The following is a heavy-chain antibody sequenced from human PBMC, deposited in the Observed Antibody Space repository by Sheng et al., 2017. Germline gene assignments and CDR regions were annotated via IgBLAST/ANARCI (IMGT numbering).Heavy chain of an antibody. Sequence: QVQLQESGPGLVKPSQTLSLTCTVSGGSISSGGYYWSWIRQHPGKGLEWIGYIYYSGSTYYNPSLKSLVTISVDTSKNQFSLKLSSVTAADTAVYYCAISDYGGNGREGAFDIWAKGQWSPSLQ. J-gene: IGHJ3*02. CDR1: GGSISSGGYY. V-gene: IGHV4-31*01. CDR3: AISDYGGNGREGAFDI. D-gene: IGHD4-17*01. CDR2: IYYSGST.